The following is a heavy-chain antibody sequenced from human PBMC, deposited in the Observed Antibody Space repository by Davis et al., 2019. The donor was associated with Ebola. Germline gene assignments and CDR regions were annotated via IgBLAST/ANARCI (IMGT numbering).Heavy chain of an antibody. V-gene: IGHV3-15*07. Sequence: GEPLKISCAASGFTFSNAWMNWVRQAPGKGLEWVGRIKSKTDGGTTDYAAPVKGRFTISREDSKNTLFLQMNSLKTEDTGIYFCVTMAAFWGQGTLVTVSS. CDR3: VTMAAF. CDR1: GFTFSNAW. J-gene: IGHJ4*02. D-gene: IGHD5-24*01. CDR2: IKSKTDGGTT.